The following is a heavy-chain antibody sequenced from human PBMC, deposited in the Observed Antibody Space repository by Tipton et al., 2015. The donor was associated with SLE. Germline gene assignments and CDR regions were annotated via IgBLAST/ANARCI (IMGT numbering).Heavy chain of an antibody. D-gene: IGHD3-22*01. CDR2: IYYSGSA. J-gene: IGHJ4*02. CDR3: ARSPRGFYDSGGYFDY. CDR1: GGSISNTRYY. Sequence: TLSLTCTVSGGSISNTRYYWGWIRQPPGKGLEWIGSIYYSGSAYYNPSLKSRVTLSADPSKNQFSLKLTSVTAADTAVFYCARSPRGFYDSGGYFDYWGQGTLVTVSS. V-gene: IGHV4-39*01.